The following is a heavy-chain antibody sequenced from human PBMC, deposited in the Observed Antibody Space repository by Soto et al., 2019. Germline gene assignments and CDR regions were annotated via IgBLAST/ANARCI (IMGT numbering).Heavy chain of an antibody. J-gene: IGHJ4*02. D-gene: IGHD6-19*01. V-gene: IGHV3-30*18. CDR2: ISRDGSNK. CDR1: GFTFSTYG. Sequence: PGGSLRLSCAASGFTFSTYGMHWVRQAPGKGLEWVAVISRDGSNKYYADSVKGRFTISRDNSKNTLYLQMNSLKPEDTAVYYCANGYRSGWYYFDYWGQGTLVTVSS. CDR3: ANGYRSGWYYFDY.